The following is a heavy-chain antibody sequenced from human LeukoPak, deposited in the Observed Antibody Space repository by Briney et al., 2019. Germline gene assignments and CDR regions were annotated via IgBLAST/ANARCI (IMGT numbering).Heavy chain of an antibody. V-gene: IGHV4-4*07. CDR1: GGSISSYY. D-gene: IGHD3-10*01. CDR2: IYTSGST. CDR3: ARENYYGSGSPLLGYYYYYMDV. Sequence: SETLSLTCTVSGGSISSYYWSWIRQPAGKGLEWIGRIYTSGSTNYNPSLKCRVTMSVDTSKNQFSLKLSSVTAADTAVYYCARENYYGSGSPLLGYYYYYMDVWGKGTTVTVSS. J-gene: IGHJ6*03.